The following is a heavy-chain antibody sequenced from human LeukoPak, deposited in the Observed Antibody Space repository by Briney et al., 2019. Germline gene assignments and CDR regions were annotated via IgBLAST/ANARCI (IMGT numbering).Heavy chain of an antibody. CDR3: ARQSAQRSGSYYSGPYDAFDI. V-gene: IGHV1-2*02. Sequence: ASVKVSCKASGYTFTGYYMHWVRQAPGQGLEWMGWINPNSGGTEYVQKFQGRVTMTRDTSISTAYMELSRLRSDDTAVYYCARQSAQRSGSYYSGPYDAFDIWGQGTMVTVSS. D-gene: IGHD1-26*01. CDR1: GYTFTGYY. J-gene: IGHJ3*02. CDR2: INPNSGGT.